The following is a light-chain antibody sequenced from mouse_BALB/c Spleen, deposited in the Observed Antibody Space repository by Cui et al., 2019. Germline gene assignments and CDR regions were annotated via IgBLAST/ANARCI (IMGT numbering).Light chain of an antibody. Sequence: DIVLTQPPASLPVSLGQGATIFGRASQSVDYNGISYMHWFQQKPGQPPKLLIYAASNLGSGIPARFSGSGYGTDFTLNSQPVEEEDAATYYCQQSIEDPWTVGGGTKLEIK. V-gene: IGKV3-3*01. J-gene: IGKJ1*01. CDR1: QSVDYNGISY. CDR2: AAS. CDR3: QQSIEDPWT.